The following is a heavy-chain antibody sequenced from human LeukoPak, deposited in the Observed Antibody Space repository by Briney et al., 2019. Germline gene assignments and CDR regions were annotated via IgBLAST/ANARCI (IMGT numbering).Heavy chain of an antibody. CDR2: ISTNGGRT. Sequence: GGSLRLSCSASGXTFSSYAMHWVRQAPGKGLQYVSGISTNGGRTYNADSVKGRFTISRDNSKNTLYLQMSSLRDEDTAVYYCPLPTLGYWGQGTLVTVSS. CDR3: PLPTLGY. J-gene: IGHJ4*02. CDR1: GXTFSSYA. D-gene: IGHD2-15*01. V-gene: IGHV3-64D*08.